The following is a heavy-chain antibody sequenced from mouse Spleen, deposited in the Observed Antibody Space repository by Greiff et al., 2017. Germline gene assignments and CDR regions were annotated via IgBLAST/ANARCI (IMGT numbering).Heavy chain of an antibody. D-gene: IGHD1-1*01. J-gene: IGHJ2*01. V-gene: IGHV1-72*01. CDR1: GYTFTSYW. CDR2: IDPNSGGT. CDR3: QPAYYCSGCRYYFDY. Sequence: VQLQQPGAELVKPGASVKLSCKASGYTFTSYWMHWVKQRPGRGLEWIGRIDPNSGGTKYNEKFKSKATLTVDKPSSTAYMQLSSLTSEDSAVLFCQPAYYCSGCRYYFDYWGQGTTLTVSS.